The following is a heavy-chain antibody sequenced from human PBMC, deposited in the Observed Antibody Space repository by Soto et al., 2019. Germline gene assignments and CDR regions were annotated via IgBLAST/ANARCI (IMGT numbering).Heavy chain of an antibody. J-gene: IGHJ5*02. Sequence: ASVKVSCKASGYTFTSYGISWVRQAPGQGLEWMGWISAYNGNTNYAQKLQGRVTMTTDTSTSTAYTELRSLRSHDTAVYYCARDHAVTDDNWFDPWGQGTLVTVSS. CDR2: ISAYNGNT. CDR3: ARDHAVTDDNWFDP. V-gene: IGHV1-18*04. D-gene: IGHD4-4*01. CDR1: GYTFTSYG.